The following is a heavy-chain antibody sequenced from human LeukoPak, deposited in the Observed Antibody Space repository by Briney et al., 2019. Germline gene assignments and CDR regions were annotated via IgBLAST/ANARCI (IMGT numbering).Heavy chain of an antibody. CDR1: GASFSGYY. CDR3: ARGNDYVWGSYRTYYFDY. D-gene: IGHD3-16*02. Sequence: PSETLSLTCAVYGASFSGYYWSWIRQPPGKGLEWIGEINHSGSTNYNPSLKSRVTISVDTSKNQFSLKLSSVTAADTAVYYCARGNDYVWGSYRTYYFDYWGQGTLVTVSS. V-gene: IGHV4-34*01. J-gene: IGHJ4*02. CDR2: INHSGST.